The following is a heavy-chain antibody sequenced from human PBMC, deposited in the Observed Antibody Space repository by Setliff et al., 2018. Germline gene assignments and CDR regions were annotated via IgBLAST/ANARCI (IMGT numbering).Heavy chain of an antibody. D-gene: IGHD3-3*01. Sequence: SETLSLTCSVSGGLIYDHWWTWVRQPAGEEFQWIGRVYSDGDTEYNPSLKSRVTISVDTSNNQFSLHLTSVTAADTARYFCARERQGGFLEWSPLDPWGQEILVTAPQ. J-gene: IGHJ5*02. CDR2: VYSDGDT. CDR3: ARERQGGFLEWSPLDP. CDR1: GGLIYDHW. V-gene: IGHV4-4*07.